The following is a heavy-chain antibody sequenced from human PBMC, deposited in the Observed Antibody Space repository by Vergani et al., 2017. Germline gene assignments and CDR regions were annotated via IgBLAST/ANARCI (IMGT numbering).Heavy chain of an antibody. CDR1: GYSFTNYW. CDR2: IHPADSDT. V-gene: IGHV5-51*01. J-gene: IGHJ4*02. Sequence: EVQLVQSGAEVKKPGESLKISCQISGYSFTNYWIGWVRQMPGKGLEWMGIIHPADSDTRYSPSFQGKVTISVDKSISTAYLQRSSLRASASAMYYCARLYGRDSSGSKYFDYWGQGTLVTVSS. CDR3: ARLYGRDSSGSKYFDY. D-gene: IGHD3-22*01.